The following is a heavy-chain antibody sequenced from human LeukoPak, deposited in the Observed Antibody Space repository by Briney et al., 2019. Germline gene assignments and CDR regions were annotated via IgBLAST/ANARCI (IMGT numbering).Heavy chain of an antibody. CDR1: GYSFTTYW. CDR2: IYPGDSDT. Sequence: GESLKISCKGSGYSFTTYWIGWVRQMPGKGLEWMGIIYPGDSDTRYSPSFQGQVTISADKSISTAYLQWSSLKASDTAMYYCARQSSSWYGFIDYWGQGTLVTVSS. V-gene: IGHV5-51*01. CDR3: ARQSSSWYGFIDY. J-gene: IGHJ4*02. D-gene: IGHD6-13*01.